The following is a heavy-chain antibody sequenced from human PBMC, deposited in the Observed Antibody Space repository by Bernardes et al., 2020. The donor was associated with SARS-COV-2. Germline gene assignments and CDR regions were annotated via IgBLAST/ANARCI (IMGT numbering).Heavy chain of an antibody. V-gene: IGHV4-34*01. CDR1: GGSFSPYY. CDR2: INHSGRT. CDR3: ATGRFGEAPFHH. Sequence: SETLSLTCGFKGGSFSPYYWSWIRQSPGKGLQWIGEINHSGRTKYNPSLKSRVTISVDTSKKQFSLNLKSLTAADTAVYYCATGRFGEAPFHHWGQGTLVTVSS. D-gene: IGHD3-10*01. J-gene: IGHJ1*01.